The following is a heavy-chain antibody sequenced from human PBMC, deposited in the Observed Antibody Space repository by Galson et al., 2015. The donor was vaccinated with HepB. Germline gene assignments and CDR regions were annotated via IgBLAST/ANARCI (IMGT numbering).Heavy chain of an antibody. V-gene: IGHV4-39*07. J-gene: IGHJ5*02. D-gene: IGHD3-3*01. CDR2: IYTSGST. CDR3: ARVNTIFGVVNEGWFDP. CDR1: GGSISSSSYY. Sequence: ETLSLTCTASGGSISSSSYYWGWIRQPPGTGLEWIGSIYTSGSTNYNPSLKSRVTISVDTSKNQFSLKLSSVTAADTAVYYCARVNTIFGVVNEGWFDPWGQGTLVTVSS.